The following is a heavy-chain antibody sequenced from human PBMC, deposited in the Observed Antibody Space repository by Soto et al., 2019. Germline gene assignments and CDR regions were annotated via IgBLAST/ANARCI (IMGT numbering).Heavy chain of an antibody. V-gene: IGHV3-48*02. D-gene: IGHD3-22*01. J-gene: IGHJ4*02. CDR1: GFTFSSYS. CDR2: ISSSSGTI. Sequence: GGSLRLSCAASGFTFSSYSMNWVRQAPGKGLEWVSYISSSSGTIYYADSVKGRFTISRDNAKNSLYLQMNSLRDEDTAVYYCARGSSGYPRGCFHWGQGTLVTVSS. CDR3: ARGSSGYPRGCFH.